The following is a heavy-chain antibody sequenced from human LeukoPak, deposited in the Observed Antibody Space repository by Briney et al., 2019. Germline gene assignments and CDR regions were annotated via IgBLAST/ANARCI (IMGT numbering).Heavy chain of an antibody. CDR2: TIGSGDSK. CDR3: ASLYNDYGDY. D-gene: IGHD5-24*01. J-gene: IGHJ4*02. V-gene: IGHV3-23*01. Sequence: PGGSLRLSCAASGFTFRNYGMSWVRQAPGKGLEWVSGTIGSGDSKFYADPVEGRFTISRDNSRNTLYLHMNSLRVDDTAVYYCASLYNDYGDYWGQGALVTVSS. CDR1: GFTFRNYG.